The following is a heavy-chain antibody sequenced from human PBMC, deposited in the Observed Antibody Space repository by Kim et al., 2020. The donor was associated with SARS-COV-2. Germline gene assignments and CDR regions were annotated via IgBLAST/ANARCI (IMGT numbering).Heavy chain of an antibody. Sequence: YEQKCQDRVTMTTDTSKSTAYMELWSLRSDDTAVYYCSGRNSNYDPFEHWGQGTLVTVSS. CDR3: SGRNSNYDPFEH. D-gene: IGHD3-3*01. V-gene: IGHV1-18*01. J-gene: IGHJ4*02.